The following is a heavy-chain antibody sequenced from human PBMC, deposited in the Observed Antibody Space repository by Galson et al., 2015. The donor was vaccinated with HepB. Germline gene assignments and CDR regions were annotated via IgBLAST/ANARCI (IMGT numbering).Heavy chain of an antibody. D-gene: IGHD6-13*01. CDR3: ARLRRDIAAAGTRWFDP. V-gene: IGHV5-51*01. Sequence: QSGAEVKKPGESLKISCKGSGYSFTSYWIGWVRQMPGKGLEWMGIIYPGDSDTRYSPSFQGQVTISADKSISTAYLQWSSLKASDTAMYYCARLRRDIAAAGTRWFDPWGQGTLVTVSS. J-gene: IGHJ5*02. CDR1: GYSFTSYW. CDR2: IYPGDSDT.